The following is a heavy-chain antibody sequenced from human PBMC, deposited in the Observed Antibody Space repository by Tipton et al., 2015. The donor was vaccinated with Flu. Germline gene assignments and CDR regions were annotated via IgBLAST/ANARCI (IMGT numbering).Heavy chain of an antibody. D-gene: IGHD3-16*01. CDR3: ARAGAMITFGGDIYDY. CDR2: ISAYNGNT. V-gene: IGHV1-18*01. CDR1: GYTFTSYG. Sequence: QLMQSGAEVKKPGASVKVSCKASGYTFTSYGISWVRLAPGQGLEWMGWISAYNGNTNYAQKLQGRDTMTTDTSTSTAYMELRSLRSDDTAVYYGARAGAMITFGGDIYDYWGQGTLVTVSS. J-gene: IGHJ4*02.